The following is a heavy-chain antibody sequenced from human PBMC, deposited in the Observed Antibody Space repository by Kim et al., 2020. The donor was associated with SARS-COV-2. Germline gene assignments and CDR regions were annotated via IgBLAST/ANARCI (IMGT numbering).Heavy chain of an antibody. V-gene: IGHV3-15*01. CDR3: TTEGTY. J-gene: IGHJ4*02. D-gene: IGHD2-21*01. CDR2: KTDGDAT. Sequence: KTDGDATEPAAPGKGRFTISRDDSKNTLYLQMDSLKTDDTAVYYCTTEGTYWGQGTLVTVSS.